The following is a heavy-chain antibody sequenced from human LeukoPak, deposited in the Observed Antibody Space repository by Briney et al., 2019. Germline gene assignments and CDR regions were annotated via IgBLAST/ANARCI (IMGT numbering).Heavy chain of an antibody. CDR2: IYYSGST. V-gene: IGHV4-39*01. Sequence: SETLSLTCTVSGGSLSNSSYYWGWIRQPPGRGLEWIGSIYYSGSTYYNPSRKSRVTISVDTSKNQFSLKLSSVTAADTAVYYCAALTYCGGDCYPAFFDYWGQGTLVTVSS. J-gene: IGHJ4*02. CDR3: AALTYCGGDCYPAFFDY. D-gene: IGHD2-21*02. CDR1: GGSLSNSSYY.